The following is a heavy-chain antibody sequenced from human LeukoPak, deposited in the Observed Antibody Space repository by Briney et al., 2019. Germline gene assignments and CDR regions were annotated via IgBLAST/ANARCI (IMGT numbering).Heavy chain of an antibody. V-gene: IGHV1-2*02. J-gene: IGHJ4*02. D-gene: IGHD4-11*01. CDR1: GYTFTGYY. CDR2: INPNSGGT. Sequence: ASVKVSCKASGYTFTGYYMHWVRQAPGQGLEWMGWINPNSGGTNYAQKFQGRVTMTRDTSTSTVYMELSSLRSEDTAVYYCARPVNSNYGGWDYWGQGTLVTVSS. CDR3: ARPVNSNYGGWDY.